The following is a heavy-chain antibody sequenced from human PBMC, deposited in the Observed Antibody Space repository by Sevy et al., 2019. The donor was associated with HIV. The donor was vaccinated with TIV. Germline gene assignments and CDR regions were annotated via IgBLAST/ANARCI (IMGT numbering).Heavy chain of an antibody. V-gene: IGHV5-51*01. J-gene: IGHJ4*02. CDR2: IYPGDSET. CDR3: ARHLLYNYGYVDY. D-gene: IGHD5-18*01. CDR1: GYAFTNYW. Sequence: GESLKISCETSGYAFTNYWIGWVRQMPGKGLEWMGIIYPGDSETRYSPSFQGQVTISADKSISTAYLQWSSLKASETAIYYCARHLLYNYGYVDYWGKGTLVTVSS.